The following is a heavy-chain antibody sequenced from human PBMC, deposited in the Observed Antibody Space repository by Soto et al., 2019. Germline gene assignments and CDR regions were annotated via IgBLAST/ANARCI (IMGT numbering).Heavy chain of an antibody. CDR1: GFTFSSYG. J-gene: IGHJ4*02. D-gene: IGHD6-19*01. CDR3: ARDAFTSIGLGIAVAGYIDY. CDR2: IWYDGSNK. Sequence: GGSLRLSCAASGFTFSSYGMHWVRQAPGRGLEWVAVIWYDGSNKYYADSVKGRFTISRDNSKNTLYLQMNSLRAEDTAVYYCARDAFTSIGLGIAVAGYIDYWGQGTLVTVSS. V-gene: IGHV3-33*01.